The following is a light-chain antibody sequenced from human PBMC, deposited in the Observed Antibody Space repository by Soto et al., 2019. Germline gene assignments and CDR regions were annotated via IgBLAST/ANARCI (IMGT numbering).Light chain of an antibody. J-gene: IGLJ3*02. V-gene: IGLV1-40*01. CDR3: QSYDSSLSVL. Sequence: QSVLTQPPSVSGAPGQRVTISCTGSSSNIGAGYDVQWYQQLPGTAPKLLIYVNSNRPSGVPDRFSGSKSGTSASLAITGLQAEDETDYYCQSYDSSLSVLFGGGTKVTVL. CDR1: SSNIGAGYD. CDR2: VNS.